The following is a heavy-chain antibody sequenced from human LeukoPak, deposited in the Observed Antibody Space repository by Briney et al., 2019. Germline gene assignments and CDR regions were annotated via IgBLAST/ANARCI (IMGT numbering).Heavy chain of an antibody. Sequence: GGSLRLSCAASGFTVSNNFMGWVRQAPGKALEWVSGIYAGGSTYYADSVKGRFTLSRHNSENTLSLEMNSLRPEDTALYYCARESSVSGWFIYWGQGTLVTVSS. CDR1: GFTVSNNF. D-gene: IGHD6-19*01. J-gene: IGHJ4*02. V-gene: IGHV3-53*04. CDR3: ARESSVSGWFIY. CDR2: IYAGGST.